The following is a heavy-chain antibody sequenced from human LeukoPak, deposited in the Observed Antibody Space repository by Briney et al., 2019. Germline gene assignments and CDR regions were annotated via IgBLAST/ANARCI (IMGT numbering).Heavy chain of an antibody. CDR1: GFSFSSYG. CDR2: ISSGSNYI. V-gene: IGHV3-21*01. J-gene: IGHJ4*02. D-gene: IGHD5-18*01. CDR3: ARAGDNTTMVTQ. Sequence: GGSLRLSCAVSGFSFSSYGINWVRQAPGKGLERVSFISSGSNYIYYADSVKGRFTISRDNAMNSLYLQMNSLRAEDTAVYYCARAGDNTTMVTQWGQGTLVTVSS.